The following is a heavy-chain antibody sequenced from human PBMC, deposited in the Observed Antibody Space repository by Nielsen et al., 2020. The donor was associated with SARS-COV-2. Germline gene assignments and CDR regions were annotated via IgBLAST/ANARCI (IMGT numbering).Heavy chain of an antibody. D-gene: IGHD6-19*01. CDR2: IIPIFGTA. V-gene: IGHV1-69*13. J-gene: IGHJ3*02. CDR3: ARGEGWLAPDAFDI. Sequence: SVKVSCKASGGTFSSYAISWVRQAPGQGLEWMGGIIPIFGTANYAQKFQGRVTITADESTSTAYMELSSLRSEDTAVYYCARGEGWLAPDAFDIWGQWTMVTVSS. CDR1: GGTFSSYA.